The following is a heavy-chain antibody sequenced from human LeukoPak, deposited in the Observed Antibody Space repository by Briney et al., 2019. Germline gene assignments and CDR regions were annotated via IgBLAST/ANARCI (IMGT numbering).Heavy chain of an antibody. Sequence: SVKVSCKASGGTFSSYAVSWVRQAPGQGLEWMGGIIPIFDTANYAQKFQGRVTITTDESTSTAYMELSSLRSEDTAVYYCARENREDNWNHGAFDIWGQGTMVTVSS. J-gene: IGHJ3*02. V-gene: IGHV1-69*05. CDR1: GGTFSSYA. D-gene: IGHD1-1*01. CDR2: IIPIFDTA. CDR3: ARENREDNWNHGAFDI.